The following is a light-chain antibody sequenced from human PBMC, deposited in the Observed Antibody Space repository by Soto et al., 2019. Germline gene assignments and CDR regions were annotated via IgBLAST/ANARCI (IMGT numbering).Light chain of an antibody. J-gene: IGKJ2*01. CDR3: QQYGSSPGDT. Sequence: EIVLTQSPGTLSLSPGERATLSCRASQSVSSSYLAWYQQKPGQAPRLLIYGASSRATGIPDRFSGSGSGTDFTLSISTLEAEDVAVYYCQQYGSSPGDTFGQGTKLEIK. CDR2: GAS. CDR1: QSVSSSY. V-gene: IGKV3-20*01.